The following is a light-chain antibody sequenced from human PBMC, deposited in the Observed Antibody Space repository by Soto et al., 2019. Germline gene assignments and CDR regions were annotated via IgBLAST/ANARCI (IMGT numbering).Light chain of an antibody. V-gene: IGKV4-1*01. J-gene: IGKJ2*01. CDR2: WAS. CDR1: QSVLDSSTNKNY. Sequence: DIVMTQSPDSLAVSLGERATINCTSSQSVLDSSTNKNYLSWYHQKPGQPPQLLIHWASIRESGVPDRFSGSGSRTDFTLTISSLHAEDVAIYYCQQYDEPPHTFGLGNKLELK. CDR3: QQYDEPPHT.